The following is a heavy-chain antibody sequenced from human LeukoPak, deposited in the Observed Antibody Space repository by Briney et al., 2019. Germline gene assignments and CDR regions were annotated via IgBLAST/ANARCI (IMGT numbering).Heavy chain of an antibody. J-gene: IGHJ4*02. CDR2: IYYSGST. D-gene: IGHD3-3*01. CDR1: GGSISSSSYY. Sequence: SETLSLTCTVSGGSISSSSYYWGWIRQPPGEGLEWIGSIYYSGSTYYNPSLKSRVTISVDTSKNQFSLKLSSVTAADTAVYYCARSLDILRFLEWLFWGQGTLVTVSS. CDR3: ARSLDILRFLEWLF. V-gene: IGHV4-39*01.